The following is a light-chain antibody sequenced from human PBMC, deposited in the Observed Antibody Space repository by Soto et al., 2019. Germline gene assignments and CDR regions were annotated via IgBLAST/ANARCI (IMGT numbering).Light chain of an antibody. CDR1: QRISNY. Sequence: DIQMTQSPSSLSASVGDRVTISCRASQRISNYLNWYQQKLGKAPKLLIYASSTLQSGVPSRFSGSGSGTEFTLTISSLQPDDFATYYCQQYNSYSQTFGQGTKVDIK. J-gene: IGKJ1*01. V-gene: IGKV1-39*01. CDR3: QQYNSYSQT. CDR2: ASS.